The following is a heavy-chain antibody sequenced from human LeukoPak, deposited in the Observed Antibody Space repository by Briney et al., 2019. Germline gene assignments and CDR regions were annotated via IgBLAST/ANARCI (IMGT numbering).Heavy chain of an antibody. J-gene: IGHJ4*02. CDR1: GYTFTSYY. Sequence: SVKVSCKASGYTFTSYYMHWVRQAPGQGLEWMGGIIPIFGTANYAQKFQGRVTITTDESTSTAYMELSSLRSEDTAVYYCARDEGSGWPDWGQGTLVTVSS. D-gene: IGHD6-19*01. V-gene: IGHV1-69*05. CDR2: IIPIFGTA. CDR3: ARDEGSGWPD.